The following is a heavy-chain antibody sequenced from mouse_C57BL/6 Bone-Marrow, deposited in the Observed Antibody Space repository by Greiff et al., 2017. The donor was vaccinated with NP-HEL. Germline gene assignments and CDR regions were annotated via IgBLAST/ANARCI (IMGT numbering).Heavy chain of an antibody. CDR3: TTDVYAMDY. J-gene: IGHJ4*01. CDR2: IDPENGDT. CDR1: CFNIKDDY. V-gene: IGHV14-4*01. Sequence: EVQLQQSGAELVRPGASVKLSCTASCFNIKDDYMHWVKQRPEQGLEWIGWIDPENGDTEYASKFQGKATITADTSSNTAYLQLSSLTSEDTAVYYCTTDVYAMDYWGQGTSVTVSS.